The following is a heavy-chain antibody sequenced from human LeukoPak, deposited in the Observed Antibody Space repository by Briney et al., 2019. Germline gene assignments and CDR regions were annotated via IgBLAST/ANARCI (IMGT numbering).Heavy chain of an antibody. CDR2: ISSSGSTI. V-gene: IGHV3-11*04. Sequence: GGSLRLSCAASGFTFGDYYMSWIRQAPGKGLEWVSYISSSGSTIYYADSVKGRFTISRDNAKNSLYLQMNSLRAEDTAVYYCARDRMYSGSYYHNFDYWGQGTLVTVSS. CDR1: GFTFGDYY. D-gene: IGHD1-26*01. CDR3: ARDRMYSGSYYHNFDY. J-gene: IGHJ4*02.